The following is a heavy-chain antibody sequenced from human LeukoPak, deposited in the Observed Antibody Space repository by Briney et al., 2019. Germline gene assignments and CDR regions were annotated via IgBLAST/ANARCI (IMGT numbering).Heavy chain of an antibody. CDR3: AKAVEKAVAGTRDLNYYYGMDV. D-gene: IGHD6-19*01. Sequence: TGGSLRLSCAASGFTFDGYAMHWVRQAPGKGLEWVSGISWNSGSIGYADSVKGRFTISRDNAKNSLYLQMNSLRAEDTALYYCAKAVEKAVAGTRDLNYYYGMDVWGQGTTVTVSS. CDR2: ISWNSGSI. J-gene: IGHJ6*02. CDR1: GFTFDGYA. V-gene: IGHV3-9*01.